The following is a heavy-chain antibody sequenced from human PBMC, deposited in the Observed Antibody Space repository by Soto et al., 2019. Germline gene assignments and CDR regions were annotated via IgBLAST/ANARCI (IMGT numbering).Heavy chain of an antibody. J-gene: IGHJ4*02. CDR2: ISGDGVTT. CDR1: GFPFSSYW. Sequence: EVQLVESGGDLVQRGGSLRLSCAASGFPFSSYWMHWVRHTPGKGLHWVARISGDGVTTSYADSVTGRFTVSRDNAKNTLSLQISGLRAEDTAVYYCAREYYGLLTGYYTDYWGQGALGSVYS. D-gene: IGHD3-9*01. V-gene: IGHV3-74*01. CDR3: AREYYGLLTGYYTDY.